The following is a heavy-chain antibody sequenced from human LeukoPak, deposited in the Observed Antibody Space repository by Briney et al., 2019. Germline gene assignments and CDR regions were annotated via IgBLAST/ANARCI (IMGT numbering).Heavy chain of an antibody. J-gene: IGHJ3*02. CDR1: GGSISSYY. CDR3: ARVLTVWYRSIYSGSYGAFDI. CDR2: IYTSGST. V-gene: IGHV4-4*07. Sequence: SETLSLTCTVSGGSISSYYWSWIRQPAGKGLVWIGRIYTSGSTNYSPSLKSRVTMSVDTSKNQFSLKLSSVTAADTAVYYCARVLTVWYRSIYSGSYGAFDIWGQGTMVTVSS. D-gene: IGHD1-26*01.